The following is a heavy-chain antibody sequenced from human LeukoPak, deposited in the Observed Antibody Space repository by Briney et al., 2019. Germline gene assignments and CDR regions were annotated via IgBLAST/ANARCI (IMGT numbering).Heavy chain of an antibody. CDR2: IYHSGST. CDR1: GGSISSGGYY. J-gene: IGHJ5*02. V-gene: IGHV4-30-2*01. D-gene: IGHD6-6*01. CDR3: AIERGGSIAALHWFDP. Sequence: SQTLSLTCTVSGGSISSGGYYWSWIRQPPGKGLEWIGYIYHSGSTYYNPSLESRVTISVDRSKNQFSLKLSSVTAADTAVYYCAIERGGSIAALHWFDPWGQGTLVTVSS.